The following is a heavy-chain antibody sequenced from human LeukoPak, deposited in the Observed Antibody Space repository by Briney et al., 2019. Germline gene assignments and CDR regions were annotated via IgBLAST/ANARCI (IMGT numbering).Heavy chain of an antibody. CDR1: GGTFSSYA. CDR2: IIPIFGTA. V-gene: IGHV1-69*13. J-gene: IGHJ4*02. Sequence: SVKVSCKASGGTFSSYAISWVRQAPGQGLEWMGGIIPIFGTANYAQKFQGRVTITADESTSTAYMELSSLRSEDTAVYYCAVGRDYYDSSGYYYFDYWGQGTLVTVSS. D-gene: IGHD3-22*01. CDR3: AVGRDYYDSSGYYYFDY.